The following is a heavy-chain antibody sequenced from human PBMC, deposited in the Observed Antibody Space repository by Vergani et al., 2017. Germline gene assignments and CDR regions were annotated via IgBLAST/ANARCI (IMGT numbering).Heavy chain of an antibody. J-gene: IGHJ3*02. V-gene: IGHV3-30*18. D-gene: IGHD4-17*01. Sequence: QVQLVESGGGVVQPGRSLRLSCAASGFTFSSYGMHWVRQAPGKGLEWVAVISYDGSNKYYADSVKGRFTLSRDNSKNTLYLQMNSLRAEDTAVYYCAKDLRDYGDFTDAFDIWGQGTMVTVSS. CDR1: GFTFSSYG. CDR3: AKDLRDYGDFTDAFDI. CDR2: ISYDGSNK.